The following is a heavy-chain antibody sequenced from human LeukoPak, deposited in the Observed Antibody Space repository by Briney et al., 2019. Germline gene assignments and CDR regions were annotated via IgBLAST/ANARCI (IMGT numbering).Heavy chain of an antibody. CDR1: GFTFSNYE. CDR3: AREESGMDL. Sequence: PGGSLRLSCAASGFTFSNYEMNWVRQAPGKGLEWVSYISSGGSTIYFADSVRGRFTISRDNAKNSLYLQMNSRRADDTALYYCAREESGMDLWGQGTTVTVSS. CDR2: ISSGGSTI. V-gene: IGHV3-48*03. J-gene: IGHJ6*02.